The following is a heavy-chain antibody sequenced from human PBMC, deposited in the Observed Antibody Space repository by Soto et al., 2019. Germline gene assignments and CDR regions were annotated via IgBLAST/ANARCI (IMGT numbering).Heavy chain of an antibody. Sequence: QVQLQQWGAGLLKPSETLSLTCAVYGGSFSAYYWSWIRQPPGKGLEWIGEINDSGSTNYNPSLKSRVTISVDTSKNQFSLNLSSVTAADTAVYYCARRLNYWGQGTLVTVSS. CDR3: ARRLNY. CDR2: INDSGST. CDR1: GGSFSAYY. J-gene: IGHJ4*02. V-gene: IGHV4-34*01.